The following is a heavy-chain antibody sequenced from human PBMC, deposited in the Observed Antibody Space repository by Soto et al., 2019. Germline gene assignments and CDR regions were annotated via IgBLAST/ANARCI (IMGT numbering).Heavy chain of an antibody. CDR3: ARRQVYRLRGVTNSYVYWFDP. D-gene: IGHD3-10*01. V-gene: IGHV1-69*13. CDR2: IIPIFGTA. Sequence: ASVKVSCKASGGTFSSYAISWVRQAPGQGLEWMGGIIPIFGTANYAQKFQGRVTITADESTSTAYMELSSLRSEDTAVYYCARRQVYRLRGVTNSYVYWFDPWGQGTLVTVSS. CDR1: GGTFSSYA. J-gene: IGHJ5*02.